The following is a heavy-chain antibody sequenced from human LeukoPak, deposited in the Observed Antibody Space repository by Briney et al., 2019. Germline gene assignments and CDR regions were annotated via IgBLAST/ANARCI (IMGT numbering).Heavy chain of an antibody. J-gene: IGHJ4*02. V-gene: IGHV4-39*07. CDR1: GGSISSSTYY. CDR2: MYYSSGNT. Sequence: SETLSLTCTVSGGSISSSTYYWGWIRQPPGKGLEWIGSMYYSSGNTYYNPSLKSRVTISVDTSKNQFSLKLSSVTAADTAVYYCARDVWSGYYCTNHFDYWGQGTLVTVSS. D-gene: IGHD3-3*01. CDR3: ARDVWSGYYCTNHFDY.